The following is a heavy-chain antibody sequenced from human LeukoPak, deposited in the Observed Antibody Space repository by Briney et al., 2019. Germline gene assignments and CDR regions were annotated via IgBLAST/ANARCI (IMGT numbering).Heavy chain of an antibody. J-gene: IGHJ3*02. Sequence: SETLSPTCTVSGGSISSYYWSWIRQPPGKGLEWIGYIYYSGSTNYNPSLKSRVTISVDTSKNQFSLKLSSVTAADTAVYYCARIPNCSSTSCYHDAFDIWGQGTMVTVSS. CDR1: GGSISSYY. CDR3: ARIPNCSSTSCYHDAFDI. V-gene: IGHV4-59*01. CDR2: IYYSGST. D-gene: IGHD2-2*01.